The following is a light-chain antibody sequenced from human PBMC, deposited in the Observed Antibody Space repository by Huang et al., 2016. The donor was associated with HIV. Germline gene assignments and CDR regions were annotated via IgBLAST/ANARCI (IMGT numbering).Light chain of an antibody. CDR3: QKYNSVPLT. Sequence: IQLTQSPSSLSASVGDRVTITCRASQGSNDYLAWYQQKPGKVPELLIYGASTLQSGVPFRFSGSGSGADFTLTISSLQPDDVATYYCQKYNSVPLTFGGGTKVEIK. CDR1: QGSNDY. CDR2: GAS. J-gene: IGKJ4*01. V-gene: IGKV1-27*01.